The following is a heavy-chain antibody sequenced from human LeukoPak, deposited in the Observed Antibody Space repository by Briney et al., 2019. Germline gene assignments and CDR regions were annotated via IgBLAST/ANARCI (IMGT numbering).Heavy chain of an antibody. V-gene: IGHV4-59*01. CDR2: IYHSGST. D-gene: IGHD5-24*01. Sequence: SETLSLTCSVSGGSINSDYWIWIRQPPGKGLEWIGYIYHSGSTNYNPSLKSRVTISIDKSKKQFSLKLISVTAADTAIYYCARVGGMTTINNAAFDIWSQGTMVTVSS. J-gene: IGHJ3*02. CDR3: ARVGGMTTINNAAFDI. CDR1: GGSINSDY.